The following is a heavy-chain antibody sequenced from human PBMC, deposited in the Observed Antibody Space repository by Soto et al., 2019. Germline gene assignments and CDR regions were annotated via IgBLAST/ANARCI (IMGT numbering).Heavy chain of an antibody. D-gene: IGHD2-8*01. CDR1: GYTFTSYG. V-gene: IGHV1-18*01. J-gene: IGHJ4*01. CDR3: ARDSKLLLVYPKSPIYAF. CDR2: ISAYNGNT. Sequence: GASVKVSCKASGYTFTSYGISWVRQAPGQGLEWMGWISAYNGNTNYAQKLQGRVTMTTDTSTGTAYMELRSLRSDDTAVYYCARDSKLLLVYPKSPIYAFWSHGSLVTVSA.